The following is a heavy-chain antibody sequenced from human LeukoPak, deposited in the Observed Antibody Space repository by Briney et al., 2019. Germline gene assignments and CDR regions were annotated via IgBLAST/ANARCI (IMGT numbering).Heavy chain of an antibody. CDR3: ASLSITIFGVVISP. CDR1: GFTFSSYS. J-gene: IGHJ5*02. Sequence: GGSLRLSCAASGFTFSSYSMNWVRQAPGKGLEWVSSISSSSSYIYYADSVKGRFTISRDNAKNSLYLQMNSPRAEDTAVYYCASLSITIFGVVISPWGQGTLVTVSS. D-gene: IGHD3-3*01. V-gene: IGHV3-21*01. CDR2: ISSSSSYI.